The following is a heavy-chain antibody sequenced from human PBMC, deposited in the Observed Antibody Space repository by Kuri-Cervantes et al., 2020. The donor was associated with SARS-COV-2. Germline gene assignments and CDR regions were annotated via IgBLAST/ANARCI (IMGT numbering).Heavy chain of an antibody. Sequence: GESRKISCAASGFTFSSYSMNWVRQAPGKGLEWVSSISSSSSYIYYADSVKGRFTISRDNAKNSLYLQMNSLRAEDTAVYYCARDRGKIAARIYYYYGMDVWGQGTTVTVSS. V-gene: IGHV3-21*01. CDR2: ISSSSSYI. CDR1: GFTFSSYS. D-gene: IGHD6-6*01. CDR3: ARDRGKIAARIYYYYGMDV. J-gene: IGHJ6*02.